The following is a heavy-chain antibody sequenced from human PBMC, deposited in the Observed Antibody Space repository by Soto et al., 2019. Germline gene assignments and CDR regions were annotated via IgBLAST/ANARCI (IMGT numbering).Heavy chain of an antibody. CDR2: IIPIFGTA. V-gene: IGHV1-69*01. Sequence: QVQLVQSGAEVKKPGSSVKVSCKASGGTFSSYAISWVRQAPGQGLEWMGGIIPIFGTANYAQKFQGRVTITADESTSTAYMELSSLRSEDTAVYYCARGPHDGVYANQKGYYYYGMDVWGQGTTVTVSS. CDR3: ARGPHDGVYANQKGYYYYGMDV. D-gene: IGHD2-8*01. J-gene: IGHJ6*02. CDR1: GGTFSSYA.